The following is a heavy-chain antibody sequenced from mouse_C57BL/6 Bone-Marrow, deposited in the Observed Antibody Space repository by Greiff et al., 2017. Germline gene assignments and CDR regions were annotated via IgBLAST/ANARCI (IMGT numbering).Heavy chain of an antibody. V-gene: IGHV1-19*01. Sequence: VQLQQSGPVLVKPGASVKMSCKASGYTFTDYYMNWVKQSHGKSLEWIGVINPYNGGTSYNQKFKGKATLTVDKSSSTAYMELNSLTSEDSAVXYCARDGSSPYYYAMDYWGQGTSVTVSS. J-gene: IGHJ4*01. CDR3: ARDGSSPYYYAMDY. D-gene: IGHD1-1*01. CDR2: INPYNGGT. CDR1: GYTFTDYY.